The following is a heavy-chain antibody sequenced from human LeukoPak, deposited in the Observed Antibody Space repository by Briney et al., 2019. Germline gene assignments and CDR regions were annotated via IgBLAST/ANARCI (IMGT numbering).Heavy chain of an antibody. D-gene: IGHD1-26*01. Sequence: GGFLSLSCAASEFIFSSYSMSLLRQAPGKGLEWVANIKQDGSEKYYVDSVKGRFTISRDNAKNSLYLQMNSVRGHRPAVFCEASGSYYAGHLFEPWGQGTPGHVS. J-gene: IGHJ5*01. V-gene: IGHV3-7*01. CDR1: EFIFSSYS. CDR2: IKQDGSEK. CDR3: ASGSYYAGHLFEP.